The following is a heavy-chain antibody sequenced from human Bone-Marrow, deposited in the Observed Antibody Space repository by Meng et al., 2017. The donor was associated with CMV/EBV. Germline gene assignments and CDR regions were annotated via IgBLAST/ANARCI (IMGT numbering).Heavy chain of an antibody. V-gene: IGHV4-4*02. CDR2: IYYSGST. CDR3: ARELSWFGEFGLDV. Sequence: SETLSLTCAVSGGSISSSNWWSWVRQPPGKGLEWIGNIYYSGSTNYNSSLKSRVTISVDTSKNQFSLQLSSVTAADTAVYYCARELSWFGEFGLDVWGQGTTVTVSS. CDR1: GGSISSSNW. D-gene: IGHD3-10*01. J-gene: IGHJ6*02.